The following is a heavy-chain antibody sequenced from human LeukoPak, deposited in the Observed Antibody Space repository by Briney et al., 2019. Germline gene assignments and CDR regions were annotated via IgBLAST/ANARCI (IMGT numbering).Heavy chain of an antibody. D-gene: IGHD3-3*01. V-gene: IGHV4-39*01. CDR1: GGSISSSSYY. J-gene: IGHJ3*02. CDR3: ARHSIFGVASQTRGAFDI. CDR2: IYYSGST. Sequence: PSETLSLTCTVSGGSISSSSYYWGWIRQPPGKGLEWIGSIYYSGSTYYNPSLKSRVTISVDTSKNQFSLKLSSVTAADTAVYYCARHSIFGVASQTRGAFDIWGQGTMVTVSS.